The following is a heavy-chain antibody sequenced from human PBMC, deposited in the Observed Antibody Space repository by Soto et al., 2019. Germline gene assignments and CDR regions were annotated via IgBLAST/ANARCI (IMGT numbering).Heavy chain of an antibody. Sequence: SETLSLTCTVSGGSISSYYWSWIRQPPGKGLEWIGYIYYSGSTNYNPSLKSRVTISVDTSKNQFSLKLSSVTAADTAVYYCECVSHCSAWYGHDYWGQGALVTVSS. CDR3: ECVSHCSAWYGHDY. D-gene: IGHD6-19*01. J-gene: IGHJ4*02. CDR2: IYYSGST. CDR1: GGSISSYY. V-gene: IGHV4-59*01.